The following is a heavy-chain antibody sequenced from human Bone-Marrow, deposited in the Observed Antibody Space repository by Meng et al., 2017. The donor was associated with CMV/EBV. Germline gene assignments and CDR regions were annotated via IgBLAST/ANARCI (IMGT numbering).Heavy chain of an antibody. CDR3: ARLSESSSDYYFDY. Sequence: GGSLRLSCKGSGYSFTSYWIGWVRQMPGKGLEWIGIIYPGDSDTRYSPSFQGQVTISADKSISTAYLQWSSLKASDTAMYYCARLSESSSDYYFDYWGQGHLVTVSS. J-gene: IGHJ4*02. V-gene: IGHV5-51*01. CDR1: GYSFTSYW. CDR2: IYPGDSDT. D-gene: IGHD6-6*01.